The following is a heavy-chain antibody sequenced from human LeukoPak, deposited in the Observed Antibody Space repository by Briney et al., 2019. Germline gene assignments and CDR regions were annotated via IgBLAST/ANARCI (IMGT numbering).Heavy chain of an antibody. CDR1: GSTLSSYT. CDR3: ASFPVPAAGRYWFDP. D-gene: IGHD2-2*01. V-gene: IGHV1-69*05. J-gene: IGHJ5*02. Sequence: ASVKVSCKASGSTLSSYTISWVRQAPGQGLEWMGGIIPIFGTANYAQKFQGRVTITTDESTSTAYMELSSLRSEDTAVYYCASFPVPAAGRYWFDPWGQGTLVTVSS. CDR2: IIPIFGTA.